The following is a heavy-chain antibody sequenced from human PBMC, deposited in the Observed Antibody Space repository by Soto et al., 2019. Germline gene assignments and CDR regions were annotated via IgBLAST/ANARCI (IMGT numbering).Heavy chain of an antibody. CDR3: VRRTTAFDY. V-gene: IGHV2-5*02. CDR2: IYWDGDK. CDR1: GFSRSISGVG. J-gene: IGHJ4*02. Sequence: QITLQESGPTLVKPTQTLTLTCTCSGFSRSISGVGVGWIRQPPGKALEWLALIYWDGDKRYSPSLQSRLTITKDIFKNQVVLTMTNMDPVDTARYYCVRRTTAFDYWGQGTLVTVSS. D-gene: IGHD1-1*01.